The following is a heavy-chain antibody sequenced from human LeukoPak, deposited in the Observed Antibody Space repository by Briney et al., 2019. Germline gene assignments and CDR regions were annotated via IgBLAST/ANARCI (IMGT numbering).Heavy chain of an antibody. D-gene: IGHD5/OR15-5a*01. CDR2: ISSNGGRT. V-gene: IGHV3-64*01. CDR1: GFTFSSYA. CDR3: ARERYSVNDFDAFDI. Sequence: GGSLRLSCAASGFTFSSYAMHWVRQAPGKGLEYVSAISSNGGRTYYANSVKGRFTISRDNSKNTVSLQMGSLRPEDMAVFYCARERYSVNDFDAFDIWGQGIMVTVSS. J-gene: IGHJ3*02.